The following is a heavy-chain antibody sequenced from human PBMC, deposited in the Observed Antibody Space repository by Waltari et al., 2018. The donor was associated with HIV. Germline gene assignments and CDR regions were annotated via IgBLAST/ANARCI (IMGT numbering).Heavy chain of an antibody. Sequence: QVQLQESGPGLVKPSETLSLTCTVSGGSISSYYWSWIRQPPGKGLEWIGYIYYSGSTNYNPSLKSRVTISVDTSKNQFSLKLSSVTAADTAVYYCARGGDIVVVPAATYNWFDPWGQGTLVTVSS. CDR2: IYYSGST. J-gene: IGHJ5*02. V-gene: IGHV4-59*01. CDR3: ARGGDIVVVPAATYNWFDP. D-gene: IGHD2-2*01. CDR1: GGSISSYY.